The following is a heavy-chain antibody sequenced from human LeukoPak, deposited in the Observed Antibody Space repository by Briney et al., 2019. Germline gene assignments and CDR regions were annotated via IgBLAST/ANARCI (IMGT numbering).Heavy chain of an antibody. CDR2: IYHSGST. V-gene: IGHV4-4*02. Sequence: SETLSLTCAVSGGSFTGSNWWSWVRQPPGKGLEWIGEIYHSGSTYYNPSLKSRVTISVDRSKNQFSLKLSSVTAADTAVYYCARDGSGSYSFDYWGQGTLVTVSS. CDR1: GGSFTGSNW. D-gene: IGHD3-10*01. CDR3: ARDGSGSYSFDY. J-gene: IGHJ4*02.